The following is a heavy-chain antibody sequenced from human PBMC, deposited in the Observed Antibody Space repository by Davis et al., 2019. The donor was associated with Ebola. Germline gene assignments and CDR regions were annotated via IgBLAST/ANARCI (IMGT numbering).Heavy chain of an antibody. D-gene: IGHD3-16*01. J-gene: IGHJ4*02. CDR2: INPNSGGT. V-gene: IGHV1-2*02. Sequence: ASVKVSCKASGYTFTSYYMHWVRQAPGQGLEWMGWINPNSGGTNYAQKFQGRVTMTRDTSISTAYMELSRLRSDDTAVYYCARVTDKEWHSQGGLGYWGQGTLVTVSS. CDR3: ARVTDKEWHSQGGLGY. CDR1: GYTFTSYY.